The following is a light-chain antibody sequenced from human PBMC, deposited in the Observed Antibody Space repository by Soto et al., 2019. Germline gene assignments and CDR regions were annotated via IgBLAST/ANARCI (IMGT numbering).Light chain of an antibody. CDR1: PTARSY. CDR2: DAS. CDR3: QQRSNWLT. Sequence: EIVLTQSPGTLSLSPGERATLSCRASPTARSYLAWYQQKPGQAPRLLIYDASNRATGIPARFSGSGSGTDFTLTISSLEPEDFAVYYCQQRSNWLTFGGGTRLEIK. V-gene: IGKV3-11*01. J-gene: IGKJ5*01.